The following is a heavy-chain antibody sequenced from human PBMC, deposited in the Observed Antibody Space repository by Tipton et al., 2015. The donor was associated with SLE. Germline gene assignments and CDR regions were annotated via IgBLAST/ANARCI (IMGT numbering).Heavy chain of an antibody. V-gene: IGHV4-39*07. Sequence: LRLSCTVSGGSISSGGYYWSWIRQHPGKGLEWIGSIYYSGSTYYNPSLKSRVTISVDTSKNQFSLKLSSVTAADTAVYYCAGGASIAARSYGMDVWGQGTTVTVSS. D-gene: IGHD6-6*01. J-gene: IGHJ6*02. CDR2: IYYSGST. CDR1: GGSISSGGYY. CDR3: AGGASIAARSYGMDV.